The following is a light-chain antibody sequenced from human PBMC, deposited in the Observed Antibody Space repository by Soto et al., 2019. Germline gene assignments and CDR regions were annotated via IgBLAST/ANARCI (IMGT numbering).Light chain of an antibody. V-gene: IGKV3-20*01. CDR2: GSS. CDR3: QHYGTSPFS. CDR1: QSVSSS. Sequence: EIVVTQSPATLSVSPGERVTLSCRASQSVSSSLAWYQQKPGQAPRLLISGSSNRATGIPDRFSGSGSGTDFTLTITRLEPEDFAVYYCQHYGTSPFSFGPGTTVEIK. J-gene: IGKJ3*01.